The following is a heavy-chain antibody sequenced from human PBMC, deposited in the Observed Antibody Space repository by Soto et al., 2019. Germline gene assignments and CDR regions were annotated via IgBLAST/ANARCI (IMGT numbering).Heavy chain of an antibody. J-gene: IGHJ4*02. D-gene: IGHD3-22*01. V-gene: IGHV1-18*01. Sequence: ASVKVSFKASGYTFTSYGISWLRQAPGQGLEWMGWISAYNGNTNYAQKLQGRVTMTTDTSTSTAYMELRSLRSDDTAVYYCARDSRYYYDSSGYHRLDYWGQGTLVTVSS. CDR2: ISAYNGNT. CDR1: GYTFTSYG. CDR3: ARDSRYYYDSSGYHRLDY.